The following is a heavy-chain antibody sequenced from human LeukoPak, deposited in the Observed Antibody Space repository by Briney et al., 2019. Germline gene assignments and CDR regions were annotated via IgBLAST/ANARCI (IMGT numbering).Heavy chain of an antibody. V-gene: IGHV4-59*01. CDR1: GGSISSYY. D-gene: IGHD6-19*01. CDR2: IYYSGST. Sequence: PSETLSLTCTVSGGSISSYYWSWIRQPPGKGLEWIGYIYYSGSTKYNPSLKSRVTISVDTSKNQFSLKLSSVTAADTAVYYCARVIAVAGAFNAFDIWGQGTMVTLSS. J-gene: IGHJ3*02. CDR3: ARVIAVAGAFNAFDI.